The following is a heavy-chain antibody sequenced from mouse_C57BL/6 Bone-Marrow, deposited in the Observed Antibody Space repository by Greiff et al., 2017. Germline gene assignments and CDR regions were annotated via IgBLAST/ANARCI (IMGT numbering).Heavy chain of an antibody. J-gene: IGHJ3*01. CDR3: ARWPTGTWFAY. CDR2: IDPSDSYT. V-gene: IGHV1-59*01. CDR1: GYTFTSYW. Sequence: QVQLQQPGAELVRPGTSVKLSCKASGYTFTSYWMHWVKQRPGQGLEWIGGIDPSDSYTNYNQKFKGKATLTVDTSSSTAYMQLSSLTSEDSAVYYCARWPTGTWFAYWGQGTLVTVSA.